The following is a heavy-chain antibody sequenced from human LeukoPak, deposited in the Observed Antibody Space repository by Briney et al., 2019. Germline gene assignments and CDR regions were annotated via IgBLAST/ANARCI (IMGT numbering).Heavy chain of an antibody. CDR2: IIPILGIA. D-gene: IGHD4-17*01. V-gene: IGHV1-69*04. CDR1: GYTFTSYG. J-gene: IGHJ4*02. CDR3: ARGPYDYGDYVFDY. Sequence: GASVKVSCKASGYTFTSYGISWVRQAPGQGLEWMGRIIPILGIANYAQKFQGRVTITADKSTSTAYMELSSLRSEDTAVYYCARGPYDYGDYVFDYWGQGTLVTVSS.